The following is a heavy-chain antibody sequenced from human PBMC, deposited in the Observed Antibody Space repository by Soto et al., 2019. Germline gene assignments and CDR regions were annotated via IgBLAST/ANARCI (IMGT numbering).Heavy chain of an antibody. CDR1: GFTFSSYV. CDR3: AKEMGDYYDSSGSWFDP. V-gene: IGHV3-23*01. Sequence: EVQLLESGGGLVQPGGSLRLSCAASGFTFSSYVMSWVRQAQGKGLEWVSAISGSGGNTYYADSVKGRFTISRDNSKNTLFLQMNSLRAEDTALYFCAKEMGDYYDSSGSWFDPWGQGTLVTVSS. D-gene: IGHD3-22*01. J-gene: IGHJ5*02. CDR2: ISGSGGNT.